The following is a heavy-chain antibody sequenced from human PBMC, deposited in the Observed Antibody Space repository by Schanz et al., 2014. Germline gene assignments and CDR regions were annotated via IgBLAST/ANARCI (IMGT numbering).Heavy chain of an antibody. CDR2: ISTSNGNT. Sequence: QVQLVQSGAEVKKPGASVKVSCKASGYTFTSYSMHWVRQAPGQGLEWMGWISTSNGNTNYIQKLQGRVTMTTDTSTSTAYMELRSLRSDDTAVYYCARVQDDILTGSEYYYGMDVRGQGTTVTVSS. CDR1: GYTFTSYS. J-gene: IGHJ6*02. V-gene: IGHV1-18*04. D-gene: IGHD3-9*01. CDR3: ARVQDDILTGSEYYYGMDV.